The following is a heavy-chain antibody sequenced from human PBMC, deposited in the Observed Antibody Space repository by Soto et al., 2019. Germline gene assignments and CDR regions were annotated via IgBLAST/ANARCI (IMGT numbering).Heavy chain of an antibody. J-gene: IGHJ5*02. Sequence: EVQLVESGGDLVQPGGSLRLSCAASEFSFSDYAMAWVRQAPGKGLEWVANLDQGGGKKHYVDSVKGRFTISRDNAKNSLYLQMNSLRAEATDVYYWTTVGNWFDPWGQGTLVTVSS. CDR2: LDQGGGKK. V-gene: IGHV3-7*03. CDR3: TTVGNWFDP. CDR1: EFSFSDYA.